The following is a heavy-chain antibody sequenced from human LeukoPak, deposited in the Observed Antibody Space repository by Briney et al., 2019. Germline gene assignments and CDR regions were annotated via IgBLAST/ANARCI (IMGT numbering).Heavy chain of an antibody. CDR3: AKMAAASIDYFDY. CDR2: IGDGGST. CDR1: GFTFNSFA. Sequence: GGSLRLSCAASGFTFNSFAMSWVRQAPGKGLEWVSSIGDGGSTYYANSVRGRFTISRVNSKNTLYLQMNSLRAEDTALYYCAKMAAASIDYFDYWGQGTLVTVSS. J-gene: IGHJ4*02. V-gene: IGHV3-23*01. D-gene: IGHD6-13*01.